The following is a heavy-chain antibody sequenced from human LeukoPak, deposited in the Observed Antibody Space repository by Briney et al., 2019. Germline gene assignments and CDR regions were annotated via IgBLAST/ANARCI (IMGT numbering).Heavy chain of an antibody. Sequence: SVKVSCKASGGTFISYAISWVRQAPGQGLEWMGGIIPIFGTANYAQKFQGRVTITADESTSTAYMELSSLRSEDTAVYYCARGQGYYPKEGIDYWGQGTLVTVSS. D-gene: IGHD3-16*01. V-gene: IGHV1-69*13. CDR3: ARGQGYYPKEGIDY. CDR1: GGTFISYA. J-gene: IGHJ4*02. CDR2: IIPIFGTA.